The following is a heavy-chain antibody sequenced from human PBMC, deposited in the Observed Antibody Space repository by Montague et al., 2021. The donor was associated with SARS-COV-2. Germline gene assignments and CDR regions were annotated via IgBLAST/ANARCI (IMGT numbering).Heavy chain of an antibody. CDR1: GDSVSSNSAA. Sequence: CAISGDSVSSNSAAWNWIRQSPSRGLEWLGRTYYRSKWYNDYAVSVKSRIPINPDTSKNQFSLQLNSVTPEDTAVYYCARGSSGYYSPRPFDYWGQGTLVTVSS. CDR3: ARGSSGYYSPRPFDY. CDR2: TYYRSKWYN. D-gene: IGHD3-22*01. V-gene: IGHV6-1*01. J-gene: IGHJ4*02.